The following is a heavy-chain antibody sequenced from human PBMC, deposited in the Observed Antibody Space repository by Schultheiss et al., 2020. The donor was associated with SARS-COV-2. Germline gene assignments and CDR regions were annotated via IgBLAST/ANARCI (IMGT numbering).Heavy chain of an antibody. J-gene: IGHJ4*02. D-gene: IGHD3-16*01. CDR3: AKDRPLWDY. CDR1: GFTFSSYA. V-gene: IGHV3-64*01. Sequence: GESLKISCAASGFTFSSYAMHWVRQAPGKGLEYVSAISSNGGSTYYANSVKGRFTISRDNSKNTLYLQMNSLRAKDTAVYYCAKDRPLWDYWGQGTLVTVSS. CDR2: ISSNGGST.